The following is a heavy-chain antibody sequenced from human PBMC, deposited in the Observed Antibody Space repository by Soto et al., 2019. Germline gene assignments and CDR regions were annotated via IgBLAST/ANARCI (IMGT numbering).Heavy chain of an antibody. J-gene: IGHJ4*02. D-gene: IGHD5-18*01. CDR1: GGSISSYY. Sequence: QVQLQESGPGLVKPSETLSLTCTVSGGSISSYYWSWIRQPPGTGLEWIGYIYYSGSTNYNPSLKSRVTRSVDTSKNQFSLKLSSVTAADTAVDYCARDNGYSYGYTLDHWGQGTLVTVSS. CDR3: ARDNGYSYGYTLDH. CDR2: IYYSGST. V-gene: IGHV4-59*01.